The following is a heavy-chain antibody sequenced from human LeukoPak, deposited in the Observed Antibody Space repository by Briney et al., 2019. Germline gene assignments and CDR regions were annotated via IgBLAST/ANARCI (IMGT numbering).Heavy chain of an antibody. CDR1: GGTFSSYA. V-gene: IGHV1-69*13. J-gene: IGHJ4*02. CDR2: IIPIFGTA. Sequence: SVKVSCKASGGTFSSYAISWVRQAPGQGLGWMGGIIPIFGTANYAQKFQGRVTITADESTSAAYMELSSLRSEDTAVYYCARAANFRLYYFDYWGQGTLVTVSS. CDR3: ARAANFRLYYFDY. D-gene: IGHD4/OR15-4a*01.